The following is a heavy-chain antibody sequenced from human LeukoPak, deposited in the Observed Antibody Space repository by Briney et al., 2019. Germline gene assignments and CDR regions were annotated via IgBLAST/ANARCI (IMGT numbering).Heavy chain of an antibody. CDR3: ASCGKQQRFYSGYFDI. J-gene: IGHJ3*02. Sequence: PSETLSLTCTVSGGSISSGGYYWSWIRQHPGKGLEWIGYIYYSGSTYYNPSLKSRVTISVDTSKNQFSLKLSSVTAADTAVYYCASCGKQQRFYSGYFDIWGQGTMVTVSS. CDR2: IYYSGST. CDR1: GGSISSGGYY. D-gene: IGHD2-21*01. V-gene: IGHV4-31*03.